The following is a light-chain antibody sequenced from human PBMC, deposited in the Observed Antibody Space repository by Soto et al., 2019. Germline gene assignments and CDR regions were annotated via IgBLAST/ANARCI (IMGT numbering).Light chain of an antibody. CDR3: STYTSRRTHV. V-gene: IGLV2-14*03. Sequence: QSALPLPASVCGSLGHWITLPCSGTSSDIGAFNFVSWYQQHPGKVPKLMIFDVNRRPSGVCDRFSGSTAGNTASLTISGLQAEDEGDYYCSTYTSRRTHVFGSGTKLTVL. CDR2: DVN. CDR1: SSDIGAFNF. J-gene: IGLJ1*01.